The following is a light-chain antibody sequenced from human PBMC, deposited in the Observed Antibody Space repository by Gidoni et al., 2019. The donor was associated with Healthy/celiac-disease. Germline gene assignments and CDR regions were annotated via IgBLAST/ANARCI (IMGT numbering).Light chain of an antibody. CDR2: DAS. J-gene: IGKJ3*01. Sequence: DIQMTQSPSSLSASVGDRVTITCQASQDISNYLNWYQQKPGKAPKLLIYDASNLETGVPSRFSGSGSGTDFTFTISSLQPEDIATYYCQQYDNLPPSRITFGPGTKVDIK. CDR3: QQYDNLPPSRIT. CDR1: QDISNY. V-gene: IGKV1-33*01.